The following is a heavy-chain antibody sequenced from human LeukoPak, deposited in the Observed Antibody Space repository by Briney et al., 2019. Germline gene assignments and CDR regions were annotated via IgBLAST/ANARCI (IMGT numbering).Heavy chain of an antibody. CDR2: ISGSGGST. D-gene: IGHD1-1*01. CDR1: GFTFSSYA. V-gene: IGHV3-23*01. J-gene: IGHJ3*02. Sequence: GGSLRLSCAASGFTFSSYAMSWVRQAPGKGLGWVSAISGSGGSTYYADSVKGRFTISRDNSKNTLYLQMNSLRAEDTAVYYCAKDPAGARPYTWNGGGAFDIWGQGTMVTVSS. CDR3: AKDPAGARPYTWNGGGAFDI.